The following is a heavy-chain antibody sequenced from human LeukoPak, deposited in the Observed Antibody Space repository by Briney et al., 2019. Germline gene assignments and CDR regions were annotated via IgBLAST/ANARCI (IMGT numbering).Heavy chain of an antibody. V-gene: IGHV3-23*01. Sequence: GGSLKLSCAASGFTFSSYAMSWVRQAPGKGLEWVSAISGSGGSTYYADSVKGRFTISRDNSKNTLYLQMNSLRAEDTAVYYCAKLSRGYYYGLFDYWGQGTLVTVSS. CDR3: AKLSRGYYYGLFDY. J-gene: IGHJ4*02. D-gene: IGHD3-22*01. CDR1: GFTFSSYA. CDR2: ISGSGGST.